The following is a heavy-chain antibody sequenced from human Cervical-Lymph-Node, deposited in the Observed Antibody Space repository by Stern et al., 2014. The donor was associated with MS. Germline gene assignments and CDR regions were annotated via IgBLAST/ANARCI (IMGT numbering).Heavy chain of an antibody. J-gene: IGHJ4*02. CDR2: IYPGDSDT. CDR1: GYSFTANW. D-gene: IGHD4-17*01. Sequence: EVQLVESGAEVKKPGESLKISCKGSGYSFTANWIAWVRQMPGKGLEWSGIIYPGDSDTRYSPSFQGQVTSSADKSISTAYLQWSCLKASDTAMYYCARDYGDYAFDYWGQGTLVTVSS. CDR3: ARDYGDYAFDY. V-gene: IGHV5-51*01.